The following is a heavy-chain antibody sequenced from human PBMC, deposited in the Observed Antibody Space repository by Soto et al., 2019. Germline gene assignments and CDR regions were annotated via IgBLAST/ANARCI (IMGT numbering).Heavy chain of an antibody. V-gene: IGHV6-1*01. Sequence: SQTLSLTCAISGDGVSSNSAAWNWIRQSPSRGLEWLGRTYYRSKWYNDYAVSVKSRITINPDTSKNQFSLQLNSVTPEDTAVYYCARGVFRAVAGLGVGWFDPWGQGTLVTVSS. CDR2: TYYRSKWYN. CDR3: ARGVFRAVAGLGVGWFDP. D-gene: IGHD6-19*01. J-gene: IGHJ5*02. CDR1: GDGVSSNSAA.